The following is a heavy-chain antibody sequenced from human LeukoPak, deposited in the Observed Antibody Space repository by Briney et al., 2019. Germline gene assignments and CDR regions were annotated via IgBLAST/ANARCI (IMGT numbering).Heavy chain of an antibody. CDR1: GYTFTSYG. CDR2: ISAYNGNT. Sequence: ASVTVSCKASGYTFTSYGISWVRQAPGQGLEWMGWISAYNGNTNYAQKLQGRVTMTTDTSTSTAYMELRSLRSDDTAVYYCARDCELNSSWYHYTNRFDPWGQGTLVTVSS. D-gene: IGHD6-13*01. CDR3: ARDCELNSSWYHYTNRFDP. V-gene: IGHV1-18*01. J-gene: IGHJ5*02.